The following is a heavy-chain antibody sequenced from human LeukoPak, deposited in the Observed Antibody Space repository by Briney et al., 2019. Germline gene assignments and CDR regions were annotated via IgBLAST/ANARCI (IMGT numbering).Heavy chain of an antibody. J-gene: IGHJ4*02. Sequence: GGSLRLSCAASGFTISSHEMNWVRQAPGKGLEWVSYISSSGTSIYYADSVKGRFTISRDNAKNSLYLQMSSLRDDDTAVYYCARGQDWAFDYWGQGTLVTVSS. D-gene: IGHD3/OR15-3a*01. V-gene: IGHV3-48*03. CDR3: ARGQDWAFDY. CDR2: ISSSGTSI. CDR1: GFTISSHE.